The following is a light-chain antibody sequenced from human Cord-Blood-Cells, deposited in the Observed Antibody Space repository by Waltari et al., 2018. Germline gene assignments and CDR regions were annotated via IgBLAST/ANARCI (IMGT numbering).Light chain of an antibody. Sequence: AIQLTQSPSSLSASVGDRVTITCRASQGISSALAWYQQKPGKAPKLLIYEASSLESGVPSRFSGSGSGTDFTLTISSLQPEDFATYDCQQFNSYPITFGQGTRLEIK. J-gene: IGKJ5*01. CDR2: EAS. V-gene: IGKV1-13*02. CDR3: QQFNSYPIT. CDR1: QGISSA.